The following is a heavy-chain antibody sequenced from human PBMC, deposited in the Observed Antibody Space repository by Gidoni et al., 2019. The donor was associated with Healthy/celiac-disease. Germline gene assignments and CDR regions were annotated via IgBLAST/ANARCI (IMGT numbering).Heavy chain of an antibody. J-gene: IGHJ3*02. D-gene: IGHD2-15*01. CDR2: ISIISSYI. CDR3: ARQPRGSGRTFDI. CDR1: GFTFSSYS. V-gene: IGHV3-21*01. Sequence: EVQLVESGGGLVKPGGSLRLSCAASGFTFSSYSMNWVRQAPGKGLEWVSSISIISSYIYYADSVKGRFTISRDNAKNSLYLQMNSLRAEDTAVYYCARQPRGSGRTFDIWGQGTMVTVSS.